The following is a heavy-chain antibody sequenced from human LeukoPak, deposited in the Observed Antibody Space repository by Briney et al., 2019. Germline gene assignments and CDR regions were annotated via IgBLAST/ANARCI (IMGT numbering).Heavy chain of an antibody. V-gene: IGHV1-18*01. CDR2: ISAYNGNT. D-gene: IGHD3-9*01. J-gene: IGHJ4*02. CDR3: ARTVLRYFDWLLYFDY. CDR1: GYTFTSYG. Sequence: ASVKVSCKASGYTFTSYGISWVRQAPGQGLEWMGWISAYNGNTNYAQKLQGRVTMTTDTSTSTAYMELRSLRSGDTAVYYCARTVLRYFDWLLYFDYWGQGTLVTVSS.